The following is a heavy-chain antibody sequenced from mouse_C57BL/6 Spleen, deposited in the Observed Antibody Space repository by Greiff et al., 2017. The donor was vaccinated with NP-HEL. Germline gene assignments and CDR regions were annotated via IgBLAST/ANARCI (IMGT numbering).Heavy chain of an antibody. CDR1: GYSITSGYY. CDR3: ARPALAPMDY. CDR2: ISYDGSN. D-gene: IGHD1-3*01. V-gene: IGHV3-6*01. Sequence: VQLKESGPGLVKPSQSLSLTCSVTGYSITSGYYWNWIRQFPGNKLEWMGYISYDGSNNYNPSLKNRISITRDTSKNQFFLKLNSVTTEDTATYYCARPALAPMDYWGQGTSVTVSS. J-gene: IGHJ4*01.